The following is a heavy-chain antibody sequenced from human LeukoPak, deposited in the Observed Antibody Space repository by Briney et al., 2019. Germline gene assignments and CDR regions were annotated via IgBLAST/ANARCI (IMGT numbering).Heavy chain of an antibody. Sequence: PGGSLRLSCAASGFTLGNCWMHWVRQAPGKGLVWVSRGDGDGSHSTYADSVKGRFTISRDNAKNTLYLQMNRLTGEDTAVYYCAYSDHFDTWGQGTLVTVSS. CDR1: GFTLGNCW. D-gene: IGHD4-17*01. V-gene: IGHV3-74*03. CDR3: AYSDHFDT. CDR2: GDGDGSHS. J-gene: IGHJ4*02.